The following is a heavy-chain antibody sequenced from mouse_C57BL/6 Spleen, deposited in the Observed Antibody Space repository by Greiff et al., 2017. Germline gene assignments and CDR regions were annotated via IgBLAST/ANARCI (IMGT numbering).Heavy chain of an antibody. CDR2: IVPANGNT. J-gene: IGHJ3*01. CDR1: GFNIKNTY. Sequence: EVQLQESVAELVRPGASVKLSCTASGFNIKNTYMHWVKQRPEQGLEWIGRIVPANGNTKYAPKFQGKATITADTSSNTAYLQLSSLTSEDAAIYYCARRSTTVVEEWFAYWGQGTLVTVSA. V-gene: IGHV14-3*01. D-gene: IGHD1-1*01. CDR3: ARRSTTVVEEWFAY.